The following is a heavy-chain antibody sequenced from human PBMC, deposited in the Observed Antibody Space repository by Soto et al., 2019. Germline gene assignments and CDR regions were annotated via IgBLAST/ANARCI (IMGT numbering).Heavy chain of an antibody. V-gene: IGHV1-69*13. J-gene: IGHJ4*02. CDR2: IIPIFGTA. Sequence: SVNVSCKASGGTFSNYAINWVRQAPGQGLEWMGGIIPIFGTANYAQKFQGRVTITADESTSTAYLDLSSLRSEDTAVYYCARPVEMATLSRSYSLYWGEGNLVNVSS. CDR1: GGTFSNYA. D-gene: IGHD5-12*01. CDR3: ARPVEMATLSRSYSLY.